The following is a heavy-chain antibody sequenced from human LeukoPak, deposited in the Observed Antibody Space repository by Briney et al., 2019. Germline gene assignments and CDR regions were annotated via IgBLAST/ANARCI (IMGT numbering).Heavy chain of an antibody. CDR1: GFSFTTYW. CDR2: IKQDGSEK. V-gene: IGHV3-7*01. Sequence: GGSLRLSCAASGFSFTTYWMSWVRQAPGKGLEWVANIKQDGSEKYYVDSVKGRFTISRDNAKNSLYLQMNSLRAEDTAVYYCARDPLSYYMDVWGKGTTVTVSS. CDR3: ARDPLSYYMDV. J-gene: IGHJ6*03.